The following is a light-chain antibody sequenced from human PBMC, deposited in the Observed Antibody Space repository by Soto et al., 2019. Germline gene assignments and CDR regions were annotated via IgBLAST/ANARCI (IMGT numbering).Light chain of an antibody. CDR2: DNS. CDR1: SSNIGAGFD. J-gene: IGLJ2*01. Sequence: QSVVTQPPSVSGAPGQRVTISCTGNSSNIGAGFDVHWYQQLPGTAPKLLIYDNSNRPSGVPDRFSGSKSGTSASLAITGLQAEDGTDYYCQSYDSRLSAVVFGGGTNSPS. V-gene: IGLV1-40*01. CDR3: QSYDSRLSAVV.